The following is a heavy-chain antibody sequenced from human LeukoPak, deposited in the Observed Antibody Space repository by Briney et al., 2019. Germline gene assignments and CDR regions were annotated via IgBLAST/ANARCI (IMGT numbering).Heavy chain of an antibody. Sequence: ASVKVSCRASGYTFTSYYMHWVRQAPGQGLEWMGIINPSSGSTAYAQKFQGRVTMTRDTSTSTVYMELSSLTSEDTAVYDCARDGSSQHTELHNWVGLWGPGTLVTVSS. CDR3: ARDGSSQHTELHNWVGL. CDR1: GYTFTSYY. D-gene: IGHD1-26*01. J-gene: IGHJ5*02. V-gene: IGHV1-46*01. CDR2: INPSSGST.